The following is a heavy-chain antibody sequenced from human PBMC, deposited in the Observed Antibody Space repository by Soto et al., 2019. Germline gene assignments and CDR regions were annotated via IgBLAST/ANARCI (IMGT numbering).Heavy chain of an antibody. CDR2: IYYSGST. V-gene: IGHV4-61*01. D-gene: IGHD6-6*01. J-gene: IGHJ6*02. CDR1: GGSVSSGSYY. CDR3: ARDRAGIAAQVDYYYGMDV. Sequence: SATLSLTGTVSGGSVSSGSYYWSWILQPPGKGLEWIGYIYYSGSTNYNPSLKSRVTISLDTSKNQFSLNLSSVTAADTAGYYCARDRAGIAAQVDYYYGMDVWGQGTTVTVSS.